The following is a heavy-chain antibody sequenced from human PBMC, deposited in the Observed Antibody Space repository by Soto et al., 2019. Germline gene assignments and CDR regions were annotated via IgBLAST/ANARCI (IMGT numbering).Heavy chain of an antibody. CDR3: ARMASFGSLNWFDP. CDR1: GYTFTNND. V-gene: IGHV1-8*01. Sequence: AAVKVSCKASGYTFTNNDVTWVRQATGQGLEWMGWMNPGSGDTGYAQKFQGRVTMTRDISIATAYMELSSLRSEDTAIYYCARMASFGSLNWFDPWGQGTMVTVSS. CDR2: MNPGSGDT. J-gene: IGHJ5*02. D-gene: IGHD5-18*01.